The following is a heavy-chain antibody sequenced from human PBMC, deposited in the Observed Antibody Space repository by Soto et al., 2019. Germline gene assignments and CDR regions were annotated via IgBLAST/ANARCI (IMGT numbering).Heavy chain of an antibody. CDR1: GFTFSSYA. J-gene: IGHJ4*02. Sequence: LSLTCAASGFTFSSYAMSWVRQAPGKGLEWVSAISGSGGSTYYADSVKGRFTISRDNSKNTLYLQMNSLRAEDTAVYYCARGSYDFWSGYLPVYWGQGTLVTVSS. V-gene: IGHV3-23*01. CDR3: ARGSYDFWSGYLPVY. D-gene: IGHD3-3*01. CDR2: ISGSGGST.